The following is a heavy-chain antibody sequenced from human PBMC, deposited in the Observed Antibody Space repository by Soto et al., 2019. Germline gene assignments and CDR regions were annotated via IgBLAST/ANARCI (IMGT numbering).Heavy chain of an antibody. D-gene: IGHD2-2*01. CDR1: GLTFSSYA. V-gene: IGHV3-23*01. CDR3: ARDRCSTTSCTGNYFDY. J-gene: IGHJ4*02. Sequence: GSLRLSCAPSGLTFSSYAISWVRQAPGKGLEWVSGISGIGGSTYNADSVKGLFTISRDNSKNTVYLQVNSLRAEDTAVYYCARDRCSTTSCTGNYFDYWGQGTLVTVSS. CDR2: ISGIGGST.